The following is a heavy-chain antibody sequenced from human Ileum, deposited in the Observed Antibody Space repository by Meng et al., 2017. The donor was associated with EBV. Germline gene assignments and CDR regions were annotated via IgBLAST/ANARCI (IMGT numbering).Heavy chain of an antibody. Sequence: QLRLQESGPGLVKPSETLPLTCTVSGASISSTPYYWGWIRQPPGKGLEWIGNIFNSGSTSYSPSLKSRVTISVDTSKNQFSLKLSSVTAADTAVYYCARDYSSSWYSGGFFKYWGQGILVTVSS. J-gene: IGHJ1*01. V-gene: IGHV4-39*07. CDR3: ARDYSSSWYSGGFFKY. D-gene: IGHD6-13*01. CDR1: GASISSTPYY. CDR2: IFNSGST.